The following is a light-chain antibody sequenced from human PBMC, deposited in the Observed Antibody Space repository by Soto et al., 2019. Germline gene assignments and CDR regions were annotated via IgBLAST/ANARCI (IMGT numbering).Light chain of an antibody. CDR2: DVS. CDR3: SSYTSSSTYV. Sequence: QSALTQPASVSGSPGQSIAISCTGTSSDVGGYNYVSWYQQHPGKAPKLMVYDVSNRPSGVSNRVSASKSGNTASLTISGLQAEDEADYYCSSYTSSSTYVFGTGTKLTVL. J-gene: IGLJ1*01. CDR1: SSDVGGYNY. V-gene: IGLV2-14*01.